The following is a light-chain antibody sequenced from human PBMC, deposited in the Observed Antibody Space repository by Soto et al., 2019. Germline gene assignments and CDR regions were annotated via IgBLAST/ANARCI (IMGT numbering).Light chain of an antibody. Sequence: DIQLTQSPSFLSASVGDSVTITCRASQGIRDFLAWYQQKPGQPPKLLIYAASTLQTGVPTRFSGIASGTEFTLIITNLQPADFATYYCQHFNVYPLTFGGGTKVEIK. J-gene: IGKJ4*01. CDR1: QGIRDF. CDR2: AAS. CDR3: QHFNVYPLT. V-gene: IGKV1-9*01.